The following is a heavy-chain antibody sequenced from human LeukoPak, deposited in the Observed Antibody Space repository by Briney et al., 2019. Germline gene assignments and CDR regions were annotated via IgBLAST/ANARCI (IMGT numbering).Heavy chain of an antibody. V-gene: IGHV3-53*01. J-gene: IGHJ3*01. D-gene: IGHD3-16*01. CDR3: ARDRTEWGMGAFDL. Sequence: PGGSLRLSCAASGFNISSRYMSWVRQVPGEGLEWVSIIYTAGSTYYADPVKGRFTISRDNSKNTVFLQMNSLRAEDTAFYYCARDRTEWGMGAFDLWGQGTLVSVSS. CDR1: GFNISSRY. CDR2: IYTAGST.